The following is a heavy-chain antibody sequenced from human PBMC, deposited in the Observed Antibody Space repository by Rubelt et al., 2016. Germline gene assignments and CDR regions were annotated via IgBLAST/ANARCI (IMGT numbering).Heavy chain of an antibody. D-gene: IGHD5-12*01. CDR2: ISSSGSTI. Sequence: EVQLVESGGGLVQPGGSLRLSCAASGFTFSSYEMNWVRQAPGKGQEWVAYISSSGSTIYYADSVKGRFTISRDNAKNSLYLQMNGLRAEDTAVYYCARSDIVATITDYWGQGTLVTVSS. J-gene: IGHJ4*02. CDR1: GFTFSSYE. CDR3: ARSDIVATITDY. V-gene: IGHV3-48*03.